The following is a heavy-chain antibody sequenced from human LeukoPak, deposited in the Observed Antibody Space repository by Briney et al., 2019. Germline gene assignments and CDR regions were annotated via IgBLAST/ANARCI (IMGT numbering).Heavy chain of an antibody. CDR3: ARDRGYCSSTSCHNFDY. Sequence: ASVNVSCKASGYTFTSYYMHWVRQAPGQGLEWMGRINPNSGGTNYAQKFQGRVTMTRDTSISTAYMELSRLRSDDTAVYYCARDRGYCSSTSCHNFDYWGQGTLVTVSS. CDR2: INPNSGGT. D-gene: IGHD2-2*01. CDR1: GYTFTSYY. J-gene: IGHJ4*02. V-gene: IGHV1-2*06.